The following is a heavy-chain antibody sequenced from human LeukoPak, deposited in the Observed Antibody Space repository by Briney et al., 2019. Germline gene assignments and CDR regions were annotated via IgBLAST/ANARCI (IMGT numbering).Heavy chain of an antibody. CDR1: RFTFINYA. J-gene: IGHJ3*02. CDR2: ITDSGGST. V-gene: IGHV3-23*01. D-gene: IGHD4-17*01. CDR3: ARDPNGDYIGTFDM. Sequence: PGGSLRLSCAASRFTFINYAMSWVRQAPGQGLEWVSAITDSGGSTYSAHSVRGRFTISRDNSKNTVDLQMNSLRVEDTAVYFCARDPNGDYIGTFDMWGRGTMVSVSS.